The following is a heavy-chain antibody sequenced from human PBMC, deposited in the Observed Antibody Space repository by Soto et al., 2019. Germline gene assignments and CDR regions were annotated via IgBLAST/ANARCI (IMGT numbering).Heavy chain of an antibody. V-gene: IGHV3-30*18. CDR2: LSHDGSNQ. Sequence: QVQLVESGGGVVQPGRYLRLSCAPSGFSFSDFGMHWVRQAPGKGLEWVAALSHDGSNQYYGDSVKGRFSISRDHSNNRLYLQMNNLKVEDSDIYFCAKETRSRAVTATRVNGMDVWGQGTTVTVSS. CDR1: GFSFSDFG. D-gene: IGHD2-21*02. CDR3: AKETRSRAVTATRVNGMDV. J-gene: IGHJ6*02.